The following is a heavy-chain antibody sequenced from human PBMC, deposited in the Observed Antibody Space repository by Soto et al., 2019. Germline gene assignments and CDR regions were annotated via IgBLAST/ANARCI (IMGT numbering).Heavy chain of an antibody. V-gene: IGHV1-69*01. CDR3: ARGSDGYNSGAVY. Sequence: QVQLVQSGAEVKEPGSSVKVSCKASGGGNLRDYRTTWVRRAPGQGLEWMGGIIPKLGSANYAQNLQGRVTVTAAQSTNTVYMELRRLRSDDTAVYYCARGSDGYNSGAVYWGQGTPVTFSS. D-gene: IGHD5-12*01. CDR2: IIPKLGSA. J-gene: IGHJ4*02. CDR1: GGGNLRDYR.